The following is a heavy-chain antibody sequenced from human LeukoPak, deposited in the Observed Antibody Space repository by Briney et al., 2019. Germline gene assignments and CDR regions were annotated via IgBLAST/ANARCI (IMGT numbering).Heavy chain of an antibody. CDR2: ISSSSSYI. CDR1: GFTFNTFG. Sequence: GGSLRLSCATSGFTFNTFGMSWVRQAPGKGLEWVSSISSSSSYIYYADSVKGRFTISRDNSKNTLYLQMNSLRAEDTAVYYCAKDLDYYDSSGYCVFDYWGQGTLVTVSS. CDR3: AKDLDYYDSSGYCVFDY. D-gene: IGHD3-22*01. J-gene: IGHJ4*02. V-gene: IGHV3-21*04.